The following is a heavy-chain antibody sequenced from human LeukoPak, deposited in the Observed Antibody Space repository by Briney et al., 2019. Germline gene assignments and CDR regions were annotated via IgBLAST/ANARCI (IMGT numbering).Heavy chain of an antibody. V-gene: IGHV3-30*02. J-gene: IGHJ4*02. CDR1: GFTFSSYG. CDR2: IRYDGSNK. D-gene: IGHD2-2*01. CDR3: AKGPEIVVVPAARNYFDY. Sequence: GGSLRLFCAASGFTFSSYGMHWVRQAPGKGLEWVAFIRYDGSNKYYADSVKGRFTISRDNSKNTLYLQMNSLRAEDTAVYYCAKGPEIVVVPAARNYFDYWGQGTLVAVSS.